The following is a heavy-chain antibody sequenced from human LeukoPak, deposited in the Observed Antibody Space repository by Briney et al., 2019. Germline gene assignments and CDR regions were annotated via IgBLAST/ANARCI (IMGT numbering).Heavy chain of an antibody. J-gene: IGHJ4*02. V-gene: IGHV3-30*02. CDR2: IRYDGSNK. CDR3: AKDLRAHSGSFLFDY. Sequence: GGSLRLSCAASGFTFSSYGMHWVRQAPGKGLEWVAFIRYDGSNKYYADSVKGRFPISRDNYKNSLYLQMNSLTAENTAVYYCAKDLRAHSGSFLFDYWGQGTLVTVSS. CDR1: GFTFSSYG. D-gene: IGHD1-26*01.